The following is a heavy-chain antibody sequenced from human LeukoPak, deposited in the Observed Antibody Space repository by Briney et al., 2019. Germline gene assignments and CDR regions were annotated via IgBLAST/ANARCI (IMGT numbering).Heavy chain of an antibody. D-gene: IGHD1-26*01. V-gene: IGHV4-4*07. CDR3: ARDGGGTGRPFDY. CDR2: IYTSGNT. CDR1: GGSISIYY. J-gene: IGHJ4*02. Sequence: SETLSLTCTVSGGSISIYYWNWIRQPAGKGLEWIGRIYTSGNTNYNPSLKSRVTMSVDTSNNHLSLNLSSVTAADTAVYYCARDGGGTGRPFDYWGQGTLVNVSS.